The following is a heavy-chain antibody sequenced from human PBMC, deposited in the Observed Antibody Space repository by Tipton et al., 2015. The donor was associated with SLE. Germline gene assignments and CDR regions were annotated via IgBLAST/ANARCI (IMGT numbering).Heavy chain of an antibody. CDR2: INPSGSN. D-gene: IGHD2-2*01. Sequence: TLSLTCTVSGGSISSGIYHWTWIRQPAGKGLEWIGHINPSGSNNYNPSLRSRVAMSVDTSKNHFSLRLSSVTAADTAVYYCAGSISWSPNWFDPWGLGTLVTVSS. V-gene: IGHV4-61*09. J-gene: IGHJ5*02. CDR1: GGSISSGIYH. CDR3: AGSISWSPNWFDP.